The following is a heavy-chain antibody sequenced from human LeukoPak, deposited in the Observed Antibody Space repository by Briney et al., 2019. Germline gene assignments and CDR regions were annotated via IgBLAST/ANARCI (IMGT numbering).Heavy chain of an antibody. V-gene: IGHV3-53*01. D-gene: IGHD4-23*01. CDR1: GIIISNQY. CDR2: IYSDGAT. CDR3: ARSNYGGLDY. Sequence: GGSLRLSCAASGIIISNQYLSWVRQAPGKGLEWVSIIYSDGATYFADSMKGRFTLFRDSSKNTPYLQMNNLRAEDTAVYYCARSNYGGLDYWGQGTLVTVSS. J-gene: IGHJ4*02.